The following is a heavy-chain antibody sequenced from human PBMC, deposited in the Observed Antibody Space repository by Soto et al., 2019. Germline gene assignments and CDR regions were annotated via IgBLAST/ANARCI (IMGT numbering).Heavy chain of an antibody. Sequence: QLLQSGGGLVQPGGSLRLSCAVSGFSLGPYGVTWVRQTPEKGLEWVTGFSGGSGAIFYADSVRGRFTISRDSSTAYLQMNNLRPEDTAVYFCARWNGFGVSWGQGSLVTVSS. J-gene: IGHJ5*02. CDR2: FSGGSGAI. D-gene: IGHD1-1*01. CDR1: GFSLGPYG. CDR3: ARWNGFGVS. V-gene: IGHV3-23*01.